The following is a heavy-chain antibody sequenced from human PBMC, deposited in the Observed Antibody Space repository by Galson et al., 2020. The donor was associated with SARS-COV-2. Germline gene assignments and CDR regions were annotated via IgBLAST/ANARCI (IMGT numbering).Heavy chain of an antibody. CDR2: ISPNSGGT. CDR1: GYTFTGYY. Sequence: ASVKVSCKASGYTFTGYYMHWVRQAPGQGLEWMGWISPNSGGTNYAQKFQGWVTMTRDTSISTAYMELNRLRSDDTAVYYCARDNDHDAFDIWGQGTMVTVSS. J-gene: IGHJ3*02. V-gene: IGHV1-2*04. CDR3: ARDNDHDAFDI. D-gene: IGHD1-1*01.